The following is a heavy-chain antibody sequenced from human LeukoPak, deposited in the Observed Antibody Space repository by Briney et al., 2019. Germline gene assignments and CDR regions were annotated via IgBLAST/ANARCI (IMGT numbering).Heavy chain of an antibody. Sequence: GGSLRLSCAASGFNFINFDMTWVRQAAGKGLEWVAYISSSGSTIYYADSVRGRFTISRDNAKNSLCLQVISLRAEDTAVYYCAREISSWYRTEGRFDPWGQGTLVTVSS. CDR3: AREISSWYRTEGRFDP. D-gene: IGHD6-13*01. J-gene: IGHJ5*02. CDR1: GFNFINFD. V-gene: IGHV3-48*03. CDR2: ISSSGSTI.